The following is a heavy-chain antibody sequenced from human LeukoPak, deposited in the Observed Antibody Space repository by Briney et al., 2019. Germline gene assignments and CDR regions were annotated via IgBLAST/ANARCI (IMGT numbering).Heavy chain of an antibody. CDR3: ARQGYCSRTSCYARYFDY. CDR1: GGSFSGYY. Sequence: PSETLSLTCAVYGGSFSGYYWSWIRQPPGKGLEWIGEINHSGSTNYNPSLKSRVTISVDTSKNQFSLKLSSVTAADTAVYYCARQGYCSRTSCYARYFDYWGQGTLVTVSS. D-gene: IGHD2-2*01. CDR2: INHSGST. J-gene: IGHJ4*02. V-gene: IGHV4-34*01.